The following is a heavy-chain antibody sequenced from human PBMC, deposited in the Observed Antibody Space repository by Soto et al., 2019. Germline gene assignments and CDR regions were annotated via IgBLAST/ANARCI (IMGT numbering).Heavy chain of an antibody. CDR1: GYTFTSYG. J-gene: IGHJ4*02. CDR2: ISAYNGNT. V-gene: IGHV1-18*01. Sequence: QVQLVQSGAEVKKPGASVKVSCKSSGYTFTSYGISWARQAPGQGLAWMGWISAYNGNTNYAQKLQRRVSMTTDTPTGTAYMKLRSRRSDDTAVYYCARSTGDYGIYWGQGTLVTVSS. D-gene: IGHD4-17*01. CDR3: ARSTGDYGIY.